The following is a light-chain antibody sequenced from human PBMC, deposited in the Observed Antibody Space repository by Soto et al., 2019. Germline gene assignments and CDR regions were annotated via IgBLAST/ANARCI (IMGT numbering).Light chain of an antibody. CDR3: TSHTSTSTRV. Sequence: QSALTQPASVSGSPGQSITISCTGTSSDVGGYNYVSWYQQHPGKAPKLMIYDVSNRPSGVSNRFSGSKSGNTASLTISGLQAEDAADYYCTSHTSTSTRVFGGGTKLTVL. J-gene: IGLJ2*01. CDR1: SSDVGGYNY. CDR2: DVS. V-gene: IGLV2-14*01.